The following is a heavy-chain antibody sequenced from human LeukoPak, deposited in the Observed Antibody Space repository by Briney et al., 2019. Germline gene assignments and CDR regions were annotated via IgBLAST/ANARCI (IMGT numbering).Heavy chain of an antibody. V-gene: IGHV4-4*07. Sequence: PSETLSLTCTVSGGSIGSYYWSWIRQPAGKGLEWIGRIYTSGSTNYNPSLKSRVTMSVDTSKNQFSLKLSSVTAADTAVYYCARDWVDYDIFLMDVWGQGTTVTVSS. D-gene: IGHD3-9*01. CDR3: ARDWVDYDIFLMDV. J-gene: IGHJ6*02. CDR1: GGSIGSYY. CDR2: IYTSGST.